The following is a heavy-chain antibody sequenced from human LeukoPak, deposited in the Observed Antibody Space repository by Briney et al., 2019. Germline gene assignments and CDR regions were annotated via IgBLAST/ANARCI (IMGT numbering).Heavy chain of an antibody. V-gene: IGHV4-34*01. CDR2: INHSGST. CDR1: GGSFSGYY. D-gene: IGHD6-13*01. Sequence: SETLSLTCAVYGGSFSGYYWSWIRQPPGKGLEWIGEINHSGSTYYNPSLKSRVTISVDTSKNQFSLKLSSVTAADTAVYYCARGGGYDAFDIWGQGTMVTVSS. CDR3: ARGGGYDAFDI. J-gene: IGHJ3*02.